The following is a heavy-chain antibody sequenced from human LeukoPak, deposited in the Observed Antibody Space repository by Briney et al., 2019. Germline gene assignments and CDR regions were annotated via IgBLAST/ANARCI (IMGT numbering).Heavy chain of an antibody. D-gene: IGHD3-3*01. CDR1: GYTFTSCG. CDR3: ARFWSGYYTFDY. V-gene: IGHV1-18*01. J-gene: IGHJ4*02. Sequence: GASVKVSCKASGYTFTSCGISWVRQAPGQGLEWMGWISAYNGNTNYAQKLQGRVTMTTDTSTSTAYMELRGLRSDDTAVYYCARFWSGYYTFDYWGQGTLVTVSS. CDR2: ISAYNGNT.